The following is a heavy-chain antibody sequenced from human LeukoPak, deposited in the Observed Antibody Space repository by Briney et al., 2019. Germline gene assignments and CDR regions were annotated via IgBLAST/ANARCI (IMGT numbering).Heavy chain of an antibody. J-gene: IGHJ4*02. D-gene: IGHD4-17*01. CDR3: ARLGARQMLEY. CDR2: IKQDGGQI. CDR1: EFTFNSYW. V-gene: IGHV3-7*01. Sequence: AGGSLRLSCAASEFTFNSYWMSWVRQAPGKGLEWVANIKQDGGQIYYLDSVEGRFTVSRDNAKNSLYLQMNSLRAEDTAVYYCARLGARQMLEYWGQGTMVTVSS.